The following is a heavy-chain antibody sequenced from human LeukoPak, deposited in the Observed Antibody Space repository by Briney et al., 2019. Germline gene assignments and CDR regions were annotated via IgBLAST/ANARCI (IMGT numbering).Heavy chain of an antibody. CDR2: IISDGSSA. V-gene: IGHV3-74*01. Sequence: GGSLRLSCAASGFTFSSYWMHWVRQAPGKGLVWVSRIISDGSSASYADSVKGRFNISRDNAKNPLYLQINILRPEDTAVYYCERASHYLPDYWGQGTLVTASS. J-gene: IGHJ4*02. CDR1: GFTFSSYW. D-gene: IGHD3-10*01. CDR3: ERASHYLPDY.